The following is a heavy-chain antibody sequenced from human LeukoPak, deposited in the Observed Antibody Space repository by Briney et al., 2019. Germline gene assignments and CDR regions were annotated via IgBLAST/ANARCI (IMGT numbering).Heavy chain of an antibody. D-gene: IGHD6-13*01. CDR3: ASEGHSSSWYS. CDR1: GFTFSSYS. Sequence: KTGGSLRLSCAASGFTFSSYSMSWVRQAPGKGLEWVSSISSSSSYIYYADSVKGRFTISRDNAKNSLYLQMNSLRAEDTAVYYCASEGHSSSWYSWGQGTLVTVSS. V-gene: IGHV3-21*01. J-gene: IGHJ4*02. CDR2: ISSSSSYI.